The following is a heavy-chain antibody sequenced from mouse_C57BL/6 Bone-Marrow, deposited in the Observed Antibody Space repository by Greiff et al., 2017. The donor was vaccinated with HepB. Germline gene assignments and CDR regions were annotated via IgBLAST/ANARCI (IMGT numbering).Heavy chain of an antibody. V-gene: IGHV1-19*01. J-gene: IGHJ3*01. CDR1: GYTFTDYY. D-gene: IGHD4-1*01. Sequence: VQLQQSGPVLVKPGASVKMSCKASGYTFTDYYMNWVKQSHGKSLEWIGVINPYNGGTSYNQKFKGKATLTVDKSSSTAYMELNSLTSEDSAVYYCASLNWDVAYWGQGTLVTVSA. CDR3: ASLNWDVAY. CDR2: INPYNGGT.